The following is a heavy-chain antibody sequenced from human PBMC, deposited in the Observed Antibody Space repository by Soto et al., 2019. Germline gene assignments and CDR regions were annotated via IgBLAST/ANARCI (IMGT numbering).Heavy chain of an antibody. CDR1: GFTFSSYA. Sequence: GGSLRLSCAASGFTFSSYAMSWVRQAPGKGLEWVSAISGSGGSTYYADSVKGRFTISRDNSKNTLYLQMNSLRAEDTAVYYCAKDMGCSLMDGGGSCYLAVGAHFDYWGQGTLVTVSS. CDR3: AKDMGCSLMDGGGSCYLAVGAHFDY. D-gene: IGHD2-15*01. V-gene: IGHV3-23*01. J-gene: IGHJ4*02. CDR2: ISGSGGST.